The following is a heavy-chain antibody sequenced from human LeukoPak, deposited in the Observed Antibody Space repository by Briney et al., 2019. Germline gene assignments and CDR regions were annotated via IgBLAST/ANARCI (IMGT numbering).Heavy chain of an antibody. D-gene: IGHD3-22*01. V-gene: IGHV1-18*01. CDR2: ISAYNGDT. Sequence: GASVKVSCKASGYTFTSYGISWVRQAPGQGLEWMGWISAYNGDTNYAQKLQGRVTMTTDTSTSTAYMELRSLRSDDTAVYYCARGGPAPHRITLIAVASSTDAFDIWAKGQWSPSLQ. CDR1: GYTFTSYG. J-gene: IGHJ3*02. CDR3: ARGGPAPHRITLIAVASSTDAFDI.